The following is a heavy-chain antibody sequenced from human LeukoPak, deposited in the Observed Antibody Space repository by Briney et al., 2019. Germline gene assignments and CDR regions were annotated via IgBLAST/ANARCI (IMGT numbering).Heavy chain of an antibody. J-gene: IGHJ4*02. D-gene: IGHD1-26*01. CDR3: ARGELGVGATYDY. CDR1: GGSISSSSYY. Sequence: SETLSLTCTVSGGSISSSSYYWGWIRQPPGKGLEWIGSIYYSGSTYYNPSLKSRVTISVDTSKNQFSLKLSSVTAADTAVYYCARGELGVGATYDYWGQGTLVTVSS. CDR2: IYYSGST. V-gene: IGHV4-39*07.